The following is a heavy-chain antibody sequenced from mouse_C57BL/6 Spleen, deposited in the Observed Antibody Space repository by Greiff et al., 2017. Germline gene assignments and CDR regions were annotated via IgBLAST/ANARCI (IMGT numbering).Heavy chain of an antibody. D-gene: IGHD2-3*01. V-gene: IGHV1-82*01. J-gene: IGHJ3*01. CDR2: IYPGDGDT. CDR1: GYAFSSSW. Sequence: QVQLKESGPELVKPGASVKISCKASGYAFSSSWMNWVKQRPGKGLEWIGRIYPGDGDTNYNGKFKGKATLTADKSSSTAYMQLSSLTSEDSAVYFCAPYDPAWFAYWGQGTLVTVSA. CDR3: APYDPAWFAY.